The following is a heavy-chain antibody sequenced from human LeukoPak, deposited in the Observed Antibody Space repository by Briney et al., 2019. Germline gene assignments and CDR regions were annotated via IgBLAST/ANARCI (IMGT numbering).Heavy chain of an antibody. D-gene: IGHD3-22*01. J-gene: IGHJ4*02. CDR3: ARVMGYYYDSSGYPDY. V-gene: IGHV3-21*01. CDR2: ISSSSSYI. Sequence: GGSLRLSCAASGFTFSSYSMNWVRQAPGKGLEWVSSISSSSSYIYYADSVKGRFTISRDNAKNSLYLQMNSLRAEDTAVYYCARVMGYYYDSSGYPDYWGQGTLVNVSS. CDR1: GFTFSSYS.